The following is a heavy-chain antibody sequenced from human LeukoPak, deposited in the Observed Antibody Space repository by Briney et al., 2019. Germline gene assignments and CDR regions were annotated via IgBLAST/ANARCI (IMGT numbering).Heavy chain of an antibody. D-gene: IGHD6-6*01. J-gene: IGHJ4*02. CDR1: GFTFRGYA. CDR2: ISDSGGST. CDR3: AKDRVRIAATGVDY. Sequence: GGSLRLSCAASGFTFRGYAMSWVRQAPGKGLEWVSGISDSGGSTCYADSVKGRFTISRDNSKNTLYLQMHSLRADDTAVYYCAKDRVRIAATGVDYWGQGTLVTVSS. V-gene: IGHV3-23*01.